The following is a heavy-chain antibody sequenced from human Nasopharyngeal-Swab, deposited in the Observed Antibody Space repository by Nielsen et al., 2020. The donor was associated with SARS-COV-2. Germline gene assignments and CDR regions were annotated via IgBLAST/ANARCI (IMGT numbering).Heavy chain of an antibody. J-gene: IGHJ6*02. CDR1: GGSFSGYF. CDR2: INHSGST. Sequence: SETLSLTCAVYGGSFSGYFWSWIRQPPGKGLEWIGEINHSGSTNYNPSLKSRVTTSVDTSKNQSSLKLSSVTAADTAAYYCARYRQYRGYYYYGMDVWGQGTTVTVSS. D-gene: IGHD6-13*01. CDR3: ARYRQYRGYYYYGMDV. V-gene: IGHV4-34*01.